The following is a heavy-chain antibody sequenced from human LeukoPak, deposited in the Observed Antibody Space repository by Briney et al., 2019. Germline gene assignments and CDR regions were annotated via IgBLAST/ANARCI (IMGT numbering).Heavy chain of an antibody. CDR1: GFTFSSYE. CDR3: ASSGTYYYYYMDV. D-gene: IGHD1-1*01. Sequence: GGSLRLSCAASGFTFSSYEMNWVRQAPGKGLEWVSYISSSGSTIYYADSVKGRFTISRDNAKNSLYLQMNSLRAEDTAVYYCASSGTYYYYYMDVWGKGTTVTISS. CDR2: ISSSGSTI. J-gene: IGHJ6*03. V-gene: IGHV3-48*03.